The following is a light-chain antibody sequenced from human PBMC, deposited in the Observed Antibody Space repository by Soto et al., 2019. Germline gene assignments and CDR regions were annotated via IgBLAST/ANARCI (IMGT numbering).Light chain of an antibody. CDR2: DVS. Sequence: QSALTQPASVSGSPGQSITISCTGTSSDVGGYNYVSWYQQHPGKAPKLMIYDVSNRPSRVSNRFSGSKSGNTASLTISGLQPEDEANYYCNSYTSSGTGVFGTGTKVTVL. CDR1: SSDVGGYNY. J-gene: IGLJ1*01. CDR3: NSYTSSGTGV. V-gene: IGLV2-14*01.